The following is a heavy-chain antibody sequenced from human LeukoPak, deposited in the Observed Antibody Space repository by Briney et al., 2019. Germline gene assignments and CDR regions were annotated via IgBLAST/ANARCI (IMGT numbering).Heavy chain of an antibody. CDR2: INHSGST. D-gene: IGHD3-16*02. Sequence: SETLSLTCAVYGGSFSGYYWSWIRQPPGKGLEWIGEINHSGSTNYNPSLKSRVTISVDTSKNQFSLKLSSVTAADTAVYYCASTVHYDYVWGSYRPTRHYDYWGQGTLVTVSS. CDR3: ASTVHYDYVWGSYRPTRHYDY. J-gene: IGHJ4*02. CDR1: GGSFSGYY. V-gene: IGHV4-34*01.